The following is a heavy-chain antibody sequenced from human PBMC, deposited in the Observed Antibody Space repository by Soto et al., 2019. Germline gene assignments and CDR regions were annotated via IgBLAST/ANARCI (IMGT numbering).Heavy chain of an antibody. CDR2: IYYSGST. D-gene: IGHD2-2*02. Sequence: PSETLSLTCTVSGGSISSSSYYWGWIRQPPGKGLEWIGSIYYSGSTYYNPSLKSRVTISVDTSKNQFSLKLSSVTAADTAVYYCAGVVPAAIRVLGWFDPWGQGTLVTVS. J-gene: IGHJ5*02. CDR1: GGSISSSSYY. CDR3: AGVVPAAIRVLGWFDP. V-gene: IGHV4-39*01.